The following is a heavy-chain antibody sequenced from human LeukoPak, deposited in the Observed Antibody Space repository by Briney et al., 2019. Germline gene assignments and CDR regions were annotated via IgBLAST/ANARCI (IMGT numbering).Heavy chain of an antibody. CDR3: ARGRKPIFDY. V-gene: IGHV4-34*01. Sequence: SETLSLTCAVYGGSFSGYYWSWIRQPPGKGLEWIGEINHSGSTNYNPSLKSRVTISVDTSKNQFSLKLSSVTAADTVVYYCARGRKPIFDYWGQGTLVTVSS. CDR2: INHSGST. D-gene: IGHD1-14*01. CDR1: GGSFSGYY. J-gene: IGHJ4*02.